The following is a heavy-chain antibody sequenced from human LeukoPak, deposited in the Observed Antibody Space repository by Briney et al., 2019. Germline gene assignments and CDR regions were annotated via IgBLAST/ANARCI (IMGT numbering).Heavy chain of an antibody. J-gene: IGHJ3*02. CDR3: ARDGISGTTVFDM. V-gene: IGHV4-4*02. Sequence: SETLSLTCAVSGGSITSNIWWNWVRQPPGKGLEWIGEIYHSGTTNYNSSLKSRVTISVDKSNNQFSLRLNSVTAADTAVYYCARDGISGTTVFDMWGQGTMVSVSS. D-gene: IGHD1-20*01. CDR2: IYHSGTT. CDR1: GGSITSNIW.